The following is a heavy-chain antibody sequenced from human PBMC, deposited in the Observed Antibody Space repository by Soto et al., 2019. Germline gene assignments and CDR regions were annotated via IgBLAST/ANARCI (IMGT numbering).Heavy chain of an antibody. Sequence: PGGALRLSCSASGFTFSSYEMNWVRQAPGKGLEWVSYISSSGSTIYYADSVKGRFTISRDNAKNSLYLQMNSLRAEDTAVYYCARVIHYYDRGLLDYWGQGTLVTAPQ. J-gene: IGHJ4*02. D-gene: IGHD3-22*01. CDR2: ISSSGSTI. V-gene: IGHV3-48*03. CDR1: GFTFSSYE. CDR3: ARVIHYYDRGLLDY.